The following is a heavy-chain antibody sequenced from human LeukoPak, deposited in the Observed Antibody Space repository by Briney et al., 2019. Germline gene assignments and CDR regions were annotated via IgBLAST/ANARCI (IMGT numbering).Heavy chain of an antibody. J-gene: IGHJ3*02. V-gene: IGHV5-51*01. CDR2: MYPADSDT. CDR3: ARPQGSTKDAFDI. Sequence: GESLKISCKGSGYIFTSYWIAWVRQMPGKGLEWMGVMYPADSDTRYNPSFEGQVTISADKSTSTAYLQWNSLKASDTAMYYCARPQGSTKDAFDIWGQGSMVTVSS. CDR1: GYIFTSYW. D-gene: IGHD1-26*01.